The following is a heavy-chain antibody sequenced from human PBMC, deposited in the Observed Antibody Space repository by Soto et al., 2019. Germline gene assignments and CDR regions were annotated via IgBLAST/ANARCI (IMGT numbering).Heavy chain of an antibody. Sequence: SETLSLTCAVPGHSISSGYYWVWGRQTPGKGLEWLGSIDYTETTYYTPSLRSRVTMSVGTSKNQFSLKLSSVTAADTAVYYCATFGDYDYWGQGTLVTVSS. CDR3: ATFGDYDY. CDR1: GHSISSGYY. D-gene: IGHD4-17*01. V-gene: IGHV4-38-2*01. CDR2: IDYTETT. J-gene: IGHJ4*02.